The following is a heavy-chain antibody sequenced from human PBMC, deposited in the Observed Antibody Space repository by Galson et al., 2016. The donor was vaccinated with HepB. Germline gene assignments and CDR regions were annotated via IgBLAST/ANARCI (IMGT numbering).Heavy chain of an antibody. V-gene: IGHV3-30*03. Sequence: SLRLSCAASEFIFSSYAMSWVRQAPGKGLEWVAIISYDAGTTFYADSVKGRFTISRDNSKSTLFLQMNSLGREDTAVYYCATGPAGSAEYYFDSWGQGTQVTVSS. J-gene: IGHJ4*02. CDR3: ATGPAGSAEYYFDS. CDR1: EFIFSSYA. CDR2: ISYDAGTT.